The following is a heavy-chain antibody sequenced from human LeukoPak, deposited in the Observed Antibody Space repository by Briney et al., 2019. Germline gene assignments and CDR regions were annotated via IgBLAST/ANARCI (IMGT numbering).Heavy chain of an antibody. J-gene: IGHJ6*02. CDR3: ASLHVRLLTLEF. V-gene: IGHV4-59*01. CDR1: GAPIGLYY. CDR2: VYYTGSS. Sequence: SETLSHTCTFSGAPIGLYYWTWIRQPPGKGLEWIGHVYYTGSSNYNSTLKSRVTMSVDASKKQPSLNLSAVTAADTAVYYCASLHVRLLTLEFWGRGTSVTVSS. D-gene: IGHD3-3*01.